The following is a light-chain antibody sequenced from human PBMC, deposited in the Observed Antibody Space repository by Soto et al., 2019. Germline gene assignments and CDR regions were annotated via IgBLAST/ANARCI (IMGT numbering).Light chain of an antibody. CDR2: LEGSGSY. J-gene: IGLJ2*01. V-gene: IGLV4-60*02. CDR3: ETWDINTHVV. CDR1: SGHSSYI. Sequence: QAVVTQSSSASASLGSSVKLTCTLSSGHSSYIIAWHQQQPGKAPRYLMKLEGSGSYNKGSGVPDRFSGSSSGADRYLTISNLQFEDEADYYCETWDINTHVVFGGGTKL.